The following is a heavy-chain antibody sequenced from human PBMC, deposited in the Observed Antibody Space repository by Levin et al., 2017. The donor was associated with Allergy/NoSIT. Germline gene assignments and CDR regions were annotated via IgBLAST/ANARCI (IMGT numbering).Heavy chain of an antibody. V-gene: IGHV2-5*02. CDR2: IYWDDDK. J-gene: IGHJ1*01. CDR3: AHRHGGQQLEPAEYFQH. D-gene: IGHD6-13*01. CDR1: GFSLSTSGVG. Sequence: SGPTLVKPTQTLTLTCTFSGFSLSTSGVGVGWIRQPPGKALEWLALIYWDDDKRYSPSLKSRLTITKDTSKNQVVLTMTNMDPVDTATYYCAHRHGGQQLEPAEYFQHWGQGTLVTVSS.